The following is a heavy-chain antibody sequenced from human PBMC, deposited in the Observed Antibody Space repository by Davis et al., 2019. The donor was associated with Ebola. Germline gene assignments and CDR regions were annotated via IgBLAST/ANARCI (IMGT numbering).Heavy chain of an antibody. D-gene: IGHD5-24*01. CDR1: GYTFSSYA. Sequence: SCKASGYTFSSYAMSWVRQAPGKGLEWVSAISGSGGSTYYADSVKGRFTISRDNAKNSLYLQMNSLRAEDTAVYYCAKERWLQSYYFDYWGQGTLVTVSS. CDR3: AKERWLQSYYFDY. J-gene: IGHJ4*02. V-gene: IGHV3-23*01. CDR2: ISGSGGST.